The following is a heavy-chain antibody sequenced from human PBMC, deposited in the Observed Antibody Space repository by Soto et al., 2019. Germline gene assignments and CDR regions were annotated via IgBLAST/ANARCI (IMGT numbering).Heavy chain of an antibody. J-gene: IGHJ6*02. V-gene: IGHV5-51*01. D-gene: IGHD3-22*01. CDR3: ASLIGGYYDRSGIYYYYGMDV. CDR2: IYPGDSDT. Sequence: GESLKISCKGSGYSFTSYWIGWVRQMPGKGLEWMGIIYPGDSDTRYSPSFQGQVTISADKSISTAYLQWSSLKASDTAMYYRASLIGGYYDRSGIYYYYGMDVWGQGTTVTVSS. CDR1: GYSFTSYW.